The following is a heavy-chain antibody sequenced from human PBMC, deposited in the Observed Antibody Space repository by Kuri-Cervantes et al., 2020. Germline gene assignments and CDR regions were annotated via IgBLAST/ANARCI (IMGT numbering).Heavy chain of an antibody. CDR3: AADQVVAGTWIDY. V-gene: IGHV3-53*01. CDR1: GFTFSSYS. CDR2: IYRGGPT. Sequence: GGSLTLSCAASGFTFSSYSMNWVRQAPGKGLEWVSTIYRGGPTYYGDSVKGRFTISRDNSKNIAYLQMNSLKAEDTAVYYCAADQVVAGTWIDYWGQGTLVTVSS. D-gene: IGHD6-19*01. J-gene: IGHJ4*02.